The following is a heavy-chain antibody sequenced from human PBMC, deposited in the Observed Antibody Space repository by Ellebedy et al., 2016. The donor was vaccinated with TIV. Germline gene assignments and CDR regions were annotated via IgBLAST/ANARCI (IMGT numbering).Heavy chain of an antibody. CDR2: IWYDGSNK. CDR3: ARDVSVDYFDSSGYSDY. Sequence: GESLKISCGASGFSFKNYGMHWVRQAPGKGLEWVAVIWYDGSNKKYADSVKGRFTISRDNSNNTLHLQMNGLRAEDTAVYSCARDVSVDYFDSSGYSDYWGQGTLVTVSS. CDR1: GFSFKNYG. D-gene: IGHD3-22*01. V-gene: IGHV3-33*01. J-gene: IGHJ4*02.